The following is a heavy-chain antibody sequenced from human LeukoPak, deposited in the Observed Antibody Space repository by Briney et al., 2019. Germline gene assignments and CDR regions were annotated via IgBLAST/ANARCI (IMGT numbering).Heavy chain of an antibody. D-gene: IGHD3-9*01. CDR3: ARENILSGYCFDF. V-gene: IGHV4-34*01. CDR1: GGSITGYY. Sequence: SETLSLTCAVYGGSITGYYWSWIRQPPGKGLEWVGEIHYTGATSYAPSLKSRATISIDTSKNQVSLKLSSVTAADTAVYYCARENILSGYCFDFWGQGALVSVSS. J-gene: IGHJ4*02. CDR2: IHYTGAT.